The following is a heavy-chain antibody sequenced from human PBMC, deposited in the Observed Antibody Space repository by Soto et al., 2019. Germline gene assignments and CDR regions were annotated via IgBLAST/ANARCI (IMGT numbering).Heavy chain of an antibody. J-gene: IGHJ4*02. V-gene: IGHV3-21*01. CDR3: VRARYTDSRPDY. CDR1: GFTFSLYS. CDR2: ITSSSSYI. Sequence: SLRLSCAASGFTFSLYSMIWVRQAPGKGLEWVASITSSSSYIYYEDSLKGRFTISRDNAKNSLFLQLDSLRAEDTAVYFCVRARYTDSRPDYWGQGTLVTASS. D-gene: IGHD1-1*01.